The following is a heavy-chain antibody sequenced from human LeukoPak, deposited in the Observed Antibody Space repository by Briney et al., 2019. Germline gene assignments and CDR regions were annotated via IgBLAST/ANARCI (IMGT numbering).Heavy chain of an antibody. CDR3: ARSPHILTGENFDF. J-gene: IGHJ4*02. CDR1: GYTFTGYY. D-gene: IGHD3-9*01. CDR2: INPNSGGT. Sequence: ASVKVSCKASGYTFTGYYMHWVRQAPGQGLEWKGWINPNSGGTNYAQKFQDRVSMTRDTSISTAYMQLSRLRSDDTAVYYCARSPHILTGENFDFWGQGTLLTVSS. V-gene: IGHV1-2*02.